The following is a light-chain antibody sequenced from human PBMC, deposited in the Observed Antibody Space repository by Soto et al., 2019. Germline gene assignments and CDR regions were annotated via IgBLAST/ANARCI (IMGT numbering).Light chain of an antibody. Sequence: QSVLTQPPSASGTPGQTVTITCSGSSSNIGSDYVFWYQQLPGTAPRLLIYRDIQRPSGVPDRFSGSILGNKAALTITGAQADDESDYYCVLYMGSGIYVFGTGTKVTVL. J-gene: IGLJ1*01. CDR2: RDI. V-gene: IGLV1-47*01. CDR3: VLYMGSGIYV. CDR1: SSNIGSDY.